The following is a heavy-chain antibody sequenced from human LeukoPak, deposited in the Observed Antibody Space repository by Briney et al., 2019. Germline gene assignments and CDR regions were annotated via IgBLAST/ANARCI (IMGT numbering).Heavy chain of an antibody. V-gene: IGHV3-30*18. J-gene: IGHJ6*02. D-gene: IGHD6-19*01. Sequence: GGSLRLSCAASGFTFSSYGMHWVRQAPGKGLEWVAVISYDGSNKYYADSVKGRFTISRDNSKNTLYLQMNSLRAEDTAVYYCAKGSSGWYALIGYGMDVWGQGTTVTVSS. CDR3: AKGSSGWYALIGYGMDV. CDR1: GFTFSSYG. CDR2: ISYDGSNK.